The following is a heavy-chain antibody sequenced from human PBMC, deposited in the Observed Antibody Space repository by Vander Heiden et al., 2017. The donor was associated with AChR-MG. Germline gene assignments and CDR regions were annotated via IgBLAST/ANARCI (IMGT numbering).Heavy chain of an antibody. CDR3: ARDSKDSRGYSHWYFDL. V-gene: IGHV4-4*02. D-gene: IGHD6-25*01. Sequence: QVHLQQSGPGLVNPSGTLSLTCVVSGDSFTSSYWWRWVRQSPGKGLEWIGGIYHTGSTNYNPSLKGRVSMSVDKSKNQFSLTLNSVTAADTAVYYCARDSKDSRGYSHWYFDLWGRGTLVTVSS. CDR1: GDSFTSSYW. J-gene: IGHJ2*01. CDR2: IYHTGST.